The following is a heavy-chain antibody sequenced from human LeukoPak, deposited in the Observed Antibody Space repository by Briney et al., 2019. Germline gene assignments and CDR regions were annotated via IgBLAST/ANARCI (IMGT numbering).Heavy chain of an antibody. CDR2: MNPNSGNT. Sequence: GASVKVSCKASGYTFTSYDINWVRQATGQGLEWMGWMNPNSGNTGYAQKFQGRVTMTRNTSISTAYMELSSLRSEDTAVYYCARDSNPYNWNGAWAFDIWGQGTMVTVSS. V-gene: IGHV1-8*01. D-gene: IGHD1-20*01. CDR1: GYTFTSYD. J-gene: IGHJ3*02. CDR3: ARDSNPYNWNGAWAFDI.